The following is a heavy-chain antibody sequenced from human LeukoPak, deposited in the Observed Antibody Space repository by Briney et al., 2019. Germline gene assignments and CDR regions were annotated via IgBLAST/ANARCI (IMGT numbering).Heavy chain of an antibody. J-gene: IGHJ2*01. CDR2: IIPIFGTA. V-gene: IGHV1-69*06. CDR3: AALPGIPRYFDL. CDR1: GYTFTSYG. D-gene: IGHD3-10*01. Sequence: SVKVSCKASGYTFTSYGISWVRQAPGQGLEWMGGIIPIFGTANYAQKFQGRVTITADKSTSTAYMELSSLRSEDTAVYYCAALPGIPRYFDLWGRGTLVTVSS.